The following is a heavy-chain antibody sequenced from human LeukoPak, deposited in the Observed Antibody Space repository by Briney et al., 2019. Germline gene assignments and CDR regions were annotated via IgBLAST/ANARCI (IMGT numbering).Heavy chain of an antibody. CDR2: FDPEDEER. J-gene: IGHJ4*02. CDR3: ATSIEFDF. CDR1: GHTLIELS. Sequence: EASVKVSCKVSGHTLIELSIQWVRQAPGEGLEWVGGFDPEDEERIYAQKFQGRVTVTEDTSTDTAYMELSSLRTDDTAVYYCATSIEFDFWGQGTLVTVSS. V-gene: IGHV1-24*01.